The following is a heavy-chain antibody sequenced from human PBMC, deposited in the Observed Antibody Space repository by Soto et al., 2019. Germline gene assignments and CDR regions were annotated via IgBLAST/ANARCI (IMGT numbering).Heavy chain of an antibody. J-gene: IGHJ6*02. Sequence: TLSLPFAVSGGSISSGGYSWSLIRQPPGKGLEWIGYIYHSGSTNYNPSLKSRVTISVDKSKNQFSLKLSSVNAADTAVYYCASVRGGYYYAMDVWGQGTTVTVSS. D-gene: IGHD3-10*02. CDR2: IYHSGST. CDR3: ASVRGGYYYAMDV. CDR1: GGSISSGGYS. V-gene: IGHV4-30-2*01.